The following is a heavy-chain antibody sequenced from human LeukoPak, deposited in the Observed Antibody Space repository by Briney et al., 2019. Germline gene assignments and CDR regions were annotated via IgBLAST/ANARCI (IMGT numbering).Heavy chain of an antibody. V-gene: IGHV3-33*01. CDR1: GFTFSSYG. CDR2: IWYDGSNK. Sequence: GGSLRLSCAASGFTFSSYGMHWVRQAPGKGLEWVAVIWYDGSNKNYADSVKGRFTISRDNSKNTLYLQMNSLRAEDTAVYYCAGDYGDYYYGMDVWGQGTTVTVSS. CDR3: AGDYGDYYYGMDV. J-gene: IGHJ6*02. D-gene: IGHD4-17*01.